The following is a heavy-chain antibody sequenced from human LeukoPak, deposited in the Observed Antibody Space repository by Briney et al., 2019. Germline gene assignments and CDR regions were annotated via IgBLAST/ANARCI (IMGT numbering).Heavy chain of an antibody. CDR1: GFTVSSNY. D-gene: IGHD3-22*01. J-gene: IGHJ4*02. Sequence: PGGSLRLSCAASGFTVSSNYMSWVRQAPGKGLEWVSAISGSGGSTYYADSVKGRFTISRDNSKNTLYLQMNSLRAEDTAVYYCAKRYYYDSSGYPQAIDYWGQGTLVTVSS. CDR2: ISGSGGST. V-gene: IGHV3-23*01. CDR3: AKRYYYDSSGYPQAIDY.